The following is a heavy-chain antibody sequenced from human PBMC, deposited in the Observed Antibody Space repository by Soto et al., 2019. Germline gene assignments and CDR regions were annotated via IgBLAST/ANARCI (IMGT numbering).Heavy chain of an antibody. CDR2: IYYSGST. Sequence: LSLTCTVSGGSISSGGYYWSWIRQHPGKGLEWIGYIYYSGSTYYNPSLKSRVTISVDTSKNQFSLKLSSVTAADTAVYYCARGIELRNNWFDPWGQGTLVTVSS. CDR1: GGSISSGGYY. J-gene: IGHJ5*02. V-gene: IGHV4-31*03. D-gene: IGHD1-26*01. CDR3: ARGIELRNNWFDP.